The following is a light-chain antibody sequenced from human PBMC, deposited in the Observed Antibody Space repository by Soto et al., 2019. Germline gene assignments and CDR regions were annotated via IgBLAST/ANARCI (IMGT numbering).Light chain of an antibody. CDR1: SSNIGAGYD. CDR2: GNS. J-gene: IGLJ3*02. V-gene: IGLV1-40*01. Sequence: QSVLTQPPSVSGAPGQRVTISCTGSSSNIGAGYDVHWYQQFPGTAPKLLIFGNSNRPSGVPDRFSGSKSGTSASLAITGLQAEDDADYYCQSYDISLSGSWVFGGGTQLTVL. CDR3: QSYDISLSGSWV.